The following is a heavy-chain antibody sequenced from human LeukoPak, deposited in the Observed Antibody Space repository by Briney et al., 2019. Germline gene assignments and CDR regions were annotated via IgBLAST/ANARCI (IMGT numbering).Heavy chain of an antibody. CDR2: IITSAGST. CDR1: GYTFTSYY. V-gene: IGHV1-46*01. J-gene: IGHJ6*02. D-gene: IGHD3-10*01. CDR3: ARDSGNFHYDMDV. Sequence: ASVKVSCKASGYTFTSYYMHWVRQAPGQGLEWMGLIITSAGSTTYAQNFQGRLTMTRDTSTSTVYMELSSLRSEDTAVYYCARDSGNFHYDMDVWGQGTTVIVSS.